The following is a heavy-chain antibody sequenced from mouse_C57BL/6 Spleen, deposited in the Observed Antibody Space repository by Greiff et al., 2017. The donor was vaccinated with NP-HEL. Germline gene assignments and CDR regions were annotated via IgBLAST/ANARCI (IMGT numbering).Heavy chain of an antibody. CDR2: ISNGGGST. Sequence: EVKLVESGGGLVQPGGSLKLSCAASGFTFSDYYLYWVRQTPEKRLEWVAYISNGGGSTYYPYTVKGRFTISRDNAKNTLYLQMSRLKSEDTAMYYCARHLTTVVARYFDVWGTGTTVTVSS. V-gene: IGHV5-12*01. D-gene: IGHD1-1*01. CDR1: GFTFSDYY. J-gene: IGHJ1*03. CDR3: ARHLTTVVARYFDV.